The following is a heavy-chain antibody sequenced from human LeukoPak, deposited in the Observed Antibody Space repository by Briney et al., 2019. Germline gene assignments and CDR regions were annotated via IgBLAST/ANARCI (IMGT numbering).Heavy chain of an antibody. J-gene: IGHJ5*02. CDR3: ARGCSGGSCYDRWFDP. D-gene: IGHD2-15*01. V-gene: IGHV6-1*01. CDR1: GDSVSINSAA. CDR2: TYYMSKWCN. Sequence: SQTLSLTCAISGDSVSINSAAWNWIRQSPSRGLEWLGRTYYMSKWCNDYAVSVKSRITINPDTSKNQCSLQLNPVTPEDTAVYYCARGCSGGSCYDRWFDPWGQGTLVTVSS.